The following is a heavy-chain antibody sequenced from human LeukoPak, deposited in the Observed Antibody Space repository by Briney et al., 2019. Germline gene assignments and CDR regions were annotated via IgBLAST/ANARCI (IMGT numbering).Heavy chain of an antibody. CDR1: GYTFISYG. Sequence: EASVNVSCKASGYTFISYGINWVRQAPGQGREWMGWISAYNGNTNHAQKFQGRVTMTTDTTTSTAYMELRSLRSDDTAVYYCAICKGQTTRLKSFDYWGQGTLVTVSS. J-gene: IGHJ4*02. CDR2: ISAYNGNT. V-gene: IGHV1-18*01. CDR3: AICKGQTTRLKSFDY. D-gene: IGHD4-11*01.